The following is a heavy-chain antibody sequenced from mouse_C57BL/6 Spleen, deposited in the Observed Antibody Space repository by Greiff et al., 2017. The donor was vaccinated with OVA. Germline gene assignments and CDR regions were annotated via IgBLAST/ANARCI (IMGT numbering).Heavy chain of an antibody. CDR3: AREGRLGRAMDY. CDR2: IHPNSGST. J-gene: IGHJ4*01. V-gene: IGHV1-64*01. Sequence: QVQLQQPGAELVKPGASVKMSCKASGYTFTSYWMHWVKQRPGQGLEWIGMIHPNSGSTNYNEKFKSKATLTVDKSSSTAYMQLSSLTSEDSAVYYCAREGRLGRAMDYWGQGTSVTVSS. D-gene: IGHD4-1*01. CDR1: GYTFTSYW.